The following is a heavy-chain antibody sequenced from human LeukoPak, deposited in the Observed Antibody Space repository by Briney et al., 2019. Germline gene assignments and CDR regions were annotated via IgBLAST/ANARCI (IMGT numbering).Heavy chain of an antibody. V-gene: IGHV4-59*01. Sequence: PSETLSLTCTVSGGSISGYYWSWIRQPPGKGLEWIGYIYYSGSTNYNPSLKSRVTISVGTSKNQFSLKLSSVTAADTAVYYCARGDYSSSWYNFGYWGQGTLVTVSS. D-gene: IGHD6-13*01. CDR1: GGSISGYY. CDR3: ARGDYSSSWYNFGY. J-gene: IGHJ4*02. CDR2: IYYSGST.